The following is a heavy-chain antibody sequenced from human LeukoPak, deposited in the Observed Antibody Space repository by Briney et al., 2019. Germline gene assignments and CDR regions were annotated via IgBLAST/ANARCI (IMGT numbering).Heavy chain of an antibody. J-gene: IGHJ4*02. Sequence: ASVKVSCTASGYTFTGYYMHWVRQAPGQGLEWMGRINPNSGGTNYAQKFQGRVTMTRDTSISTAYMELSRLRSDDTAVYYCARGTDSSGYYSGDYWGQGTLVTVSS. D-gene: IGHD3-22*01. V-gene: IGHV1-2*06. CDR1: GYTFTGYY. CDR3: ARGTDSSGYYSGDY. CDR2: INPNSGGT.